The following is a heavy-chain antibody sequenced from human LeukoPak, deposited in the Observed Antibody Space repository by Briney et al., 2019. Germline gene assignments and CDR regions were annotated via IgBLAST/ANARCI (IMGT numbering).Heavy chain of an antibody. CDR1: GGSTSNGDHY. V-gene: IGHV4-31*03. J-gene: IGHJ4*02. Sequence: PSETLSLTCTVSGGSTSNGDHYWSWIRQHPGKGLEWIGHTYYSGSTYYNPSLKSRGIISVETSKNQFSLKLSSVTAADTAVYYCAGIMLSWGEFDCWGQGTLVTVSS. CDR3: AGIMLSWGEFDC. CDR2: TYYSGST. D-gene: IGHD3-16*01.